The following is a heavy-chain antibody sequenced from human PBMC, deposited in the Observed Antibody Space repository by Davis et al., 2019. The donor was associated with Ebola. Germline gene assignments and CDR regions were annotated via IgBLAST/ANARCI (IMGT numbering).Heavy chain of an antibody. CDR1: GFTFDDYA. Sequence: SLKISCAASGFTFDDYAMHWVRQAPGKGLEWVSGISWNSGSIGYADSVKGRFTISRDNAKNSLYLQMNSLRAEDTALYYCAKDIQYSSGWGVMDVWGQGTTVTVSS. CDR2: ISWNSGSI. CDR3: AKDIQYSSGWGVMDV. D-gene: IGHD6-19*01. J-gene: IGHJ6*02. V-gene: IGHV3-9*01.